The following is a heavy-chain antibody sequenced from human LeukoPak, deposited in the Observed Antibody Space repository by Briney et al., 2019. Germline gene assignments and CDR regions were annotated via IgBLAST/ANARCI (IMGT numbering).Heavy chain of an antibody. CDR2: IKQDGSEK. J-gene: IGHJ4*02. D-gene: IGHD3-10*01. CDR3: AKGHHYGSGSYWV. V-gene: IGHV3-7*03. Sequence: GGSLRLSCAASGFTFSSYAMSWVRQAPGKGLEWVANIKQDGSEKYYVDSVKGRFTISRDNSKNTLYLQMNSLRAEDTAVYYCAKGHHYGSGSYWVWGQGTLVTVSS. CDR1: GFTFSSYA.